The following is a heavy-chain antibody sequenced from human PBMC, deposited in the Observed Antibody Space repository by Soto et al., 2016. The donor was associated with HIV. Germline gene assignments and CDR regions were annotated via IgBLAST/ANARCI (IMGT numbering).Heavy chain of an antibody. D-gene: IGHD6-13*01. CDR3: ARGPYSSSWYGMDV. CDR1: GFTISFNY. V-gene: IGHV3-53*02. J-gene: IGHJ6*02. CDR2: IYSGGST. Sequence: EVQLVETGGGLIQPGGSLRLSCAASGFTISFNYMSWVRQAPGKGLEWVSVIYSGGSTYYADSVKGRFTISGDNSKNTLYLQMNSLRAEDTAVYYCARGPYSSSWYGMDVVGPRDHGHRLL.